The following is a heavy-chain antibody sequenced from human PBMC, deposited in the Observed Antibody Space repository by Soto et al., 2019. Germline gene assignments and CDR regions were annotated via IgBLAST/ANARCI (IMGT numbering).Heavy chain of an antibody. J-gene: IGHJ4*02. CDR1: GYTFTSYD. D-gene: IGHD2-15*01. Sequence: ASVKVSCKASGYTFTSYDINWVRQATGQGLEWMGWMNPNSGNTGYAQKFQGRVTMTRSTSISTAYMELSSLRSEDTAVYYCARESRYCSGGSCYFLPGIGYWGQGTLVTVSS. CDR3: ARESRYCSGGSCYFLPGIGY. V-gene: IGHV1-8*01. CDR2: MNPNSGNT.